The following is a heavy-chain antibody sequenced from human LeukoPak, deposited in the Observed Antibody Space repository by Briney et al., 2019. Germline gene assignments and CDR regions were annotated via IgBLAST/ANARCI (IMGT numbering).Heavy chain of an antibody. D-gene: IGHD2/OR15-2a*01. CDR3: ARFSEVYYYVDV. CDR1: GFTFSSYS. V-gene: IGHV3-21*01. J-gene: IGHJ6*03. CDR2: ITSSSRYI. Sequence: GGSLRLSCAASGFTFSSYSMNWVRQAPGKGLEWVSSITSSSRYIYYADSVKGRFTISRDDAEKSVYLQMNNLRGEDTAAYFCARFSEVYYYVDVWGTGTTVIVSS.